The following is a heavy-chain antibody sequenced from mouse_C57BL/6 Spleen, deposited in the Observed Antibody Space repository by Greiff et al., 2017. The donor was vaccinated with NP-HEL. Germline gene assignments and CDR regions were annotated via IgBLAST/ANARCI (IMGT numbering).Heavy chain of an antibody. J-gene: IGHJ4*01. CDR2: ISTGSSGI. CDR1: GFTFSDYG. CDR3: AISSYDYAMDY. Sequence: DVLLVQSGGGLVKPGGSLKLSCAASGFTFSDYGMHWVRQAPEQGLEWVAYISTGSSGIYYADTVKGRFTISRDNAKNTLFLQMTSLRSEDTAMYYCAISSYDYAMDYWGQGTSVTVSS. D-gene: IGHD1-1*01. V-gene: IGHV5-17*01.